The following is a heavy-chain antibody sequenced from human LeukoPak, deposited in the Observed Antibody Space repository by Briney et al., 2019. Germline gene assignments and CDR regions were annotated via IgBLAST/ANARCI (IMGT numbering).Heavy chain of an antibody. CDR1: GGSFSGYC. D-gene: IGHD5-12*01. CDR2: INHSGST. CDR3: ASSIVASSTFDY. Sequence: SETLSLTCAVYGGSFSGYCWSWIRQPPGKGLEWIGEINHSGSTNYNPSLKSRVIISVDPAKNQFSLKLSSVTAADTAVYYCASSIVASSTFDYWGQGAPVTVSS. J-gene: IGHJ4*02. V-gene: IGHV4-34*01.